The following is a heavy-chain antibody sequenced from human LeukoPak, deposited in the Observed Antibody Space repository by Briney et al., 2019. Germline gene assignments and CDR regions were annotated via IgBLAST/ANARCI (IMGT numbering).Heavy chain of an antibody. V-gene: IGHV4-38-2*02. D-gene: IGHD6-13*01. CDR2: INHSGST. CDR1: GGSISTYY. J-gene: IGHJ4*02. Sequence: SETLSLTCTVSGGSISTYYWSWIRQPPGKGLEWIGSINHSGSTYYNPSLKSRVIILVDTPKNQFSLKLSSVTAADTAIYYCARDRAAAGLFDYWGQGTLVTVSS. CDR3: ARDRAAAGLFDY.